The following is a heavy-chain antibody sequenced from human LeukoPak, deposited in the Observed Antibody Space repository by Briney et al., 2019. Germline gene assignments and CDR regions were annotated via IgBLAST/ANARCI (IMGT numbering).Heavy chain of an antibody. V-gene: IGHV3-9*01. CDR2: ISWNSGSM. D-gene: IGHD2-21*01. Sequence: GGSLRLSCAASGFTFDDYAMHWVRQAPGKGLEWVSGISWNSGSMDYADSVKGRFTISRDNAKNSLYLQMNSLRAEDTALYYCATGEDFDYWGQGTLVTVSS. CDR1: GFTFDDYA. CDR3: ATGEDFDY. J-gene: IGHJ4*02.